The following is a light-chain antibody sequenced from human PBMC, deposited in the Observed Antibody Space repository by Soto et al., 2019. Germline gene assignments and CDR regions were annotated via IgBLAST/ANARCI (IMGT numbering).Light chain of an antibody. Sequence: QPVLTQSPSASASLGASVKLTCTLSSGHSNYAIAWHQRQPEKGPRFLMKVNSGGSHIKGDGIPDRFSGSSSGAERYLFISSLQSEDGADYYCQTWGTGSAIVVFGGGTQLTVL. J-gene: IGLJ7*01. CDR2: VNSGGSH. V-gene: IGLV4-69*01. CDR3: QTWGTGSAIVV. CDR1: SGHSNYA.